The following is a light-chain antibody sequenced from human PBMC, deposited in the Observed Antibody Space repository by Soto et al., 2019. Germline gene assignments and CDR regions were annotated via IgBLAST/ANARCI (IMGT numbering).Light chain of an antibody. CDR2: EVS. J-gene: IGLJ1*01. CDR1: SSDVGGYNY. V-gene: IGLV2-14*01. Sequence: QSVLTQHASVSGSPGQSITISCTGTSSDVGGYNYVSWYQQHPGKAPKLMIYEVSNRPSGVSNRFSGSKSGNTASLTISGLQAEDEADYYCSSYTSIITLYVFGSGTKVTVL. CDR3: SSYTSIITLYV.